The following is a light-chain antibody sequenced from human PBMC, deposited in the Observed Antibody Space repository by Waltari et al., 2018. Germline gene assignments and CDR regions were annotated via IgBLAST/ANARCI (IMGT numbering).Light chain of an antibody. CDR1: SRDIGLYNC. V-gene: IGLV2-14*01. Sequence: QSALTQPASVSGSPGQSITISCTGTSRDIGLYNCVSWYQLHPGEAPTLILYGVNSRPSGVSKRFSGSKSGNTASRTISGLQGDDEADYFCASCTDTIPPVVFGGGTKLTVL. J-gene: IGLJ2*01. CDR2: GVN. CDR3: ASCTDTIPPVV.